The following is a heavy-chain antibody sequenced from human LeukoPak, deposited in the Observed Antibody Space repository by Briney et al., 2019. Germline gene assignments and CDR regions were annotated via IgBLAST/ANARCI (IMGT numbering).Heavy chain of an antibody. CDR1: GGSISSYY. D-gene: IGHD3-10*01. CDR2: IYYSGST. Sequence: SETLSLTCTVSGGSISSYYWSWIRQPPGKGLEWIGYIYYSGSTNYNPSLKSRVTISVDTSKNQFSLKLSSVTAADTAVYYCARDVKGRRYYYMDVWGEGTTVTVSS. CDR3: ARDVKGRRYYYMDV. V-gene: IGHV4-59*01. J-gene: IGHJ6*03.